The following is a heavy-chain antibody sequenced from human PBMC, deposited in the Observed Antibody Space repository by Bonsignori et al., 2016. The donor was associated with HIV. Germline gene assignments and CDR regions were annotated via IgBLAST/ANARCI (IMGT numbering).Heavy chain of an antibody. V-gene: IGHV4-38-2*01. J-gene: IGHJ3*02. Sequence: WIRQPQEGLEWIGSIYQTGSTYYNASLQSRVTISLDTSKNQFSLKLSSVTAADTAVYYCARPFEEYTCVAFDIWGQGTMVTVSS. CDR2: IYQTGST. D-gene: IGHD3-9*01. CDR3: ARPFEEYTCVAFDI.